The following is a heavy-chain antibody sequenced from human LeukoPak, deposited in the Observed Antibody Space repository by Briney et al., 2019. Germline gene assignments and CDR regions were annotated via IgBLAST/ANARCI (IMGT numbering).Heavy chain of an antibody. J-gene: IGHJ4*02. CDR2: ISYDGSNA. CDR3: AKSLLPIVVVPAAMAD. V-gene: IGHV3-30*18. Sequence: GSLRLSCAASGFTFSVYGMQWVRQAPDKGLEWVAIISYDGSNAYYGDSVKGRFTISRDNSKNTVYLQMNSLRAEDTAVYYCAKSLLPIVVVPAAMADWGQGTLVTVSS. CDR1: GFTFSVYG. D-gene: IGHD2-2*01.